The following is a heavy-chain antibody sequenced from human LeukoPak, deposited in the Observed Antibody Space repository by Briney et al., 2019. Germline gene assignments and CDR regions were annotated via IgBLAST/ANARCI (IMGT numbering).Heavy chain of an antibody. CDR3: ARAPGQPLLRFLEWPKNYYGMDV. V-gene: IGHV3-33*01. J-gene: IGHJ6*02. CDR2: IWYDGSNK. CDR1: GFTFSSYG. Sequence: SGGSLRLSCAASGFTFSSYGMHWVRQAPGKGLEWVAVIWYDGSNKYYADSVKGRFTISRDNSKNTLYLQMNSLRAEDTAVYYCARAPGQPLLRFLEWPKNYYGMDVWGQGTTVTVSS. D-gene: IGHD3-3*01.